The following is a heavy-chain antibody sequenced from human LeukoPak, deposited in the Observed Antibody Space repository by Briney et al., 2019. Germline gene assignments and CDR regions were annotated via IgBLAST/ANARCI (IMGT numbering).Heavy chain of an antibody. Sequence: SETLSLTCAVTGFSLSSGGYSWNWIRHHPSRGLEWIGHVYHTGNTYYNPSLKSRLTISVDTSNNHISLKLTSVTAADTAVYYCAREGEYGDSDHWGQGTLVTVSS. CDR1: GFSLSSGGYS. V-gene: IGHV4-31*11. CDR2: VYHTGNT. D-gene: IGHD4-17*01. CDR3: AREGEYGDSDH. J-gene: IGHJ5*02.